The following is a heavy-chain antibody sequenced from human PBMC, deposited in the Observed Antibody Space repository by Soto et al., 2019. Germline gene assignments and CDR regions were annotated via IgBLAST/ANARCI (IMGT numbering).Heavy chain of an antibody. CDR1: GFTFRSYG. D-gene: IGHD3-10*01. CDR3: VRGVFYFDY. J-gene: IGHJ4*02. Sequence: GGSLRLSCAASGFTFRSYGMHWVRQAPGKGLEWVAVIWYDGTNKYYADSVKGRFTISRDKSKNTLYLQMNSLRAEDTAVYYCVRGVFYFDYWGQGTLVTVSS. CDR2: IWYDGTNK. V-gene: IGHV3-33*01.